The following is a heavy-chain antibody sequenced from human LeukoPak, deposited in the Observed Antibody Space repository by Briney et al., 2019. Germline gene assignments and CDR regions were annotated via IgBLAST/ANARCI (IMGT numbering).Heavy chain of an antibody. D-gene: IGHD4-17*01. J-gene: IGHJ4*02. CDR1: GFTFSSYS. CDR3: AVHDYGDYPFDY. Sequence: QPGGSLRLSCAASGFTFSSYSMNWVCQAPGKGLEWVSYISSSSTIYYADSVKGRFTISRDNAKNSLYLQMNSLRAEDTAVYYCAVHDYGDYPFDYWGQGTLVTVSS. CDR2: ISSSSTI. V-gene: IGHV3-48*04.